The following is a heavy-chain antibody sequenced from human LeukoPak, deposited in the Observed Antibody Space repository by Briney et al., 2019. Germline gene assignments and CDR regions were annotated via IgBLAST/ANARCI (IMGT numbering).Heavy chain of an antibody. CDR2: INPNNGGT. CDR3: AGEDNSSGYRPFDI. V-gene: IGHV1-2*06. CDR1: GYTFTGYY. Sequence: ASVKVSCKASGYTFTGYYIHWVRQAPGQGLEWMGRINPNNGGTNYAQKFQGRVTMTRDMAMSTAYMELSRLRSDDTAVYYCAGEDNSSGYRPFDIWGQGTMVTVPS. J-gene: IGHJ3*02. D-gene: IGHD3-22*01.